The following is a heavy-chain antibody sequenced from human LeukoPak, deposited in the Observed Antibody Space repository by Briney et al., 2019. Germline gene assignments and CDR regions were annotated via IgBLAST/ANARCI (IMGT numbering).Heavy chain of an antibody. Sequence: ASVKVSCTASGYTFTSYGISWVRQAPGQGLEWMGWISAYNGNTNYAQTLQGRVTITTDTSTSTAYMELRSLRSDDTAVYYCARGFAGRIAAAEGDYWGEGTLVSVSS. V-gene: IGHV1-18*01. CDR1: GYTFTSYG. J-gene: IGHJ4*02. D-gene: IGHD6-13*01. CDR3: ARGFAGRIAAAEGDY. CDR2: ISAYNGNT.